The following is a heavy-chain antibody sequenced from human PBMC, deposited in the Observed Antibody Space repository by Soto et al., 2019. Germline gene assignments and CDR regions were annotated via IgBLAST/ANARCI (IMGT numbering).Heavy chain of an antibody. J-gene: IGHJ6*02. CDR3: ARVGRGVYGMDV. V-gene: IGHV3-48*02. D-gene: IGHD2-8*01. CDR1: GFTFSSYS. CDR2: ITSDSSTI. Sequence: GGSLRLSCAASGFTFSSYSINWVRQAPGKGLEWFSYITSDSSTISYADSVKGRFTVSRDNAKNSLYLQMNSLRDEDTAVYYCARVGRGVYGMDVWGQGTTVTVSS.